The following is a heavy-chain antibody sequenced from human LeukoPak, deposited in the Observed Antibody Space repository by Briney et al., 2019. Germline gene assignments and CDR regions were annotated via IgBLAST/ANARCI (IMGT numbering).Heavy chain of an antibody. J-gene: IGHJ4*02. CDR2: IYYSGST. CDR3: TRGSYDVLTGYTTLGEY. V-gene: IGHV4-39*02. D-gene: IGHD3-9*01. Sequence: TASETLSLTCTVSGGSLSSSSYYWGWVRQPPGKGLEWIGNIYYSGSTYYNPSLKSRLTISLDTSQRHFSLRLSSVTAADTASYYCTRGSYDVLTGYTTLGEYWGQGTLVTVSS. CDR1: GGSLSSSSYY.